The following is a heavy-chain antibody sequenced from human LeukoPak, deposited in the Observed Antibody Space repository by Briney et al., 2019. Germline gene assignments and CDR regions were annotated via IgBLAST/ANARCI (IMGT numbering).Heavy chain of an antibody. CDR3: AKSPSYYDSSGYYYPGY. V-gene: IGHV3-30*02. Sequence: GSLRLSCAASGFTFSSYGMHWVRPAPGKGLEWVAFIRYDGSNKYYADSVKGRFTISRDNSKNTLYLQMNSLRAEDTAVYYCAKSPSYYDSSGYYYPGYWGQGTLVTVSS. CDR2: IRYDGSNK. D-gene: IGHD3-22*01. CDR1: GFTFSSYG. J-gene: IGHJ4*02.